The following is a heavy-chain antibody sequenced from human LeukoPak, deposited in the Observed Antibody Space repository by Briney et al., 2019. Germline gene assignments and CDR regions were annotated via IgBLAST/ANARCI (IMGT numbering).Heavy chain of an antibody. J-gene: IGHJ6*04. Sequence: GGSLRLSCAASGFILSSYQMNWVRQAPGKGLEWVSYISSSGSTIYYADSVKGRFTISRDNAKNSLYLQMNSLRAEDTAVYYCAELGITMIGGVWGKGTTVTISS. V-gene: IGHV3-48*03. CDR1: GFILSSYQ. CDR2: ISSSGSTI. D-gene: IGHD3-10*02. CDR3: AELGITMIGGV.